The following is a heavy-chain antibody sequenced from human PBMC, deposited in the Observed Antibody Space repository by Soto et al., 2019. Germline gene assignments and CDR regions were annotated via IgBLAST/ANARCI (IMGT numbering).Heavy chain of an antibody. CDR3: AXDRGDGYNYYYYYGMDV. V-gene: IGHV3-30*18. CDR2: ISYDGSNK. D-gene: IGHD3-10*01. CDR1: GFTFSIYG. J-gene: IGHJ6*02. Sequence: PGGSVRLSCAASGFTFSIYGMHWVRQAPGKGLEWVAVISYDGSNKYYADSVKGRFTISRDNSKNTLYLQMNSLRAEDTAVYYCAXDRGDGYNYYYYYGMDVWGQGTTVTVSS.